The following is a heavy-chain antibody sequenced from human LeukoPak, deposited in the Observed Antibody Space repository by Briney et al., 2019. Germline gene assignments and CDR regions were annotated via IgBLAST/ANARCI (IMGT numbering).Heavy chain of an antibody. V-gene: IGHV3-7*01. CDR3: ARRFDY. Sequence: PGGSLRLSCVASGFSFSGYWMTWVRQAPGKGLEWVANINHAGSEKYYLDSVRGRFTISRDNAKNSLYLQMDSLRAEDTAVYYCARRFDYWGQGTLVTVSS. J-gene: IGHJ4*02. CDR1: GFSFSGYW. CDR2: INHAGSEK.